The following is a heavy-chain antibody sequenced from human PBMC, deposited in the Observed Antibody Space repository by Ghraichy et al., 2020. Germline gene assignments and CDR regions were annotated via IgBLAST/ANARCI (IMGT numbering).Heavy chain of an antibody. D-gene: IGHD6-13*01. CDR2: IYYSGST. V-gene: IGHV4-59*08. CDR1: GGSISSYY. Sequence: SETLSLTCTVSGGSISSYYWSWIRQPPGKGLEWIGYIYYSGSTNYNPSLKSRVTISVDTSKNQFSLKLSSVTAADPAVYYCASSSWYVSPFDYWGQGTLVTVSS. J-gene: IGHJ4*02. CDR3: ASSSWYVSPFDY.